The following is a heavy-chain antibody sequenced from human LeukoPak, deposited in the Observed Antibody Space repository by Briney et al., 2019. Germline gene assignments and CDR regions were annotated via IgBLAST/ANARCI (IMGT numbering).Heavy chain of an antibody. D-gene: IGHD3-22*01. Sequence: ASVKVSCKASGYTFISYDINWVRQATGQGLEWMGWMNPNSGNTGYAQKFQGRVTITRNTSISTAYMELSSLRSEDTAVYYCARGQAGWGSSGYSHYYYMDVWGKGTTVTVSS. CDR3: ARGQAGWGSSGYSHYYYMDV. J-gene: IGHJ6*03. CDR2: MNPNSGNT. CDR1: GYTFISYD. V-gene: IGHV1-8*03.